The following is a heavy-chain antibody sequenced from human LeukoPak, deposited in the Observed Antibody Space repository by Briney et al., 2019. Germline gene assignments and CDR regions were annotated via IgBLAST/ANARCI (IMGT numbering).Heavy chain of an antibody. D-gene: IGHD4-23*01. CDR3: AREVTPYY. CDR1: GFTFSDYY. J-gene: IGHJ4*02. V-gene: IGHV3-7*01. Sequence: GGSLRLSCVASGFTFSDYYMSWVRQPPGKGLEWVANIKQDGSEKYYVGSVKGRFTISRDNAKNSLFLQMNSLRAEDTAVYYCAREVTPYYWGQGTLVTVSS. CDR2: IKQDGSEK.